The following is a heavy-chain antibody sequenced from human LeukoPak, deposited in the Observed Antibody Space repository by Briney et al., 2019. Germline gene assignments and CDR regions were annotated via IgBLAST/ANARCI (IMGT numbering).Heavy chain of an antibody. Sequence: SETLSLTCTVSGGSISSGDYYWSWIRQPPGKGLEWIGYIYYSGSTYYNPSLKGRVTISVDTSKNQFSLKLSSVTAADTAVYYCARGDHSSGPPRMDYWGQGTLVTVSS. CDR3: ARGDHSSGPPRMDY. V-gene: IGHV4-30-4*01. D-gene: IGHD3-22*01. J-gene: IGHJ4*02. CDR1: GGSISSGDYY. CDR2: IYYSGST.